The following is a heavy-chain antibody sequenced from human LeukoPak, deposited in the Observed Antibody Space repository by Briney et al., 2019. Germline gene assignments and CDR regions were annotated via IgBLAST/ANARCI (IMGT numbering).Heavy chain of an antibody. J-gene: IGHJ4*02. V-gene: IGHV4-4*02. Sequence: SETLSLTCAVSGDSISSSNWWSWVRQPPGKGLEWIGYIYYSGSTNYNPSLKSRVTISVDTSKNQFSLKLSSVTAADTAVYYCARVSDSSSWNWVDYWGQGTLVTVSS. D-gene: IGHD6-13*01. CDR1: GDSISSSNW. CDR3: ARVSDSSSWNWVDY. CDR2: IYYSGST.